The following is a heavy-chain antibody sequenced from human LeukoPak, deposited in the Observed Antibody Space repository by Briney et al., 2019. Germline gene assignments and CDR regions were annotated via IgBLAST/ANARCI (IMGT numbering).Heavy chain of an antibody. CDR2: ISAYNGNT. J-gene: IGHJ4*02. CDR3: ASSYDSSGYPVYFDY. CDR1: GYTFTSYG. V-gene: IGHV1-18*01. Sequence: GASVKVSCTASGYTFTSYGISWVRQAPGQGLEWMGWISAYNGNTNYAQKLQGRVTMTTDTSTSTAYMELRSLRSDDTAVYYCASSYDSSGYPVYFDYWGQGTLVTVSS. D-gene: IGHD3-22*01.